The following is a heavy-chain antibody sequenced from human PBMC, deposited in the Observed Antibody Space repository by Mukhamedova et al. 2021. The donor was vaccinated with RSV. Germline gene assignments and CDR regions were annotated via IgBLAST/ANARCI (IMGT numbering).Heavy chain of an antibody. Sequence: EGLEWMGIIYPGDSDTRYSPSFQGQVTISADKSIGTAYLQWSRLKASDTAMYFCARHETYSGNWLPDYWGQGTLVTVSS. J-gene: IGHJ4*02. D-gene: IGHD6-13*01. CDR2: IYPGDSDT. V-gene: IGHV5-51*01. CDR3: ARHETYSGNWLPDY.